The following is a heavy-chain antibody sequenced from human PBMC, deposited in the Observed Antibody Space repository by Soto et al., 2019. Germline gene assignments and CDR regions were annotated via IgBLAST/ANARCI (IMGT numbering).Heavy chain of an antibody. D-gene: IGHD2-8*01. V-gene: IGHV3-23*01. J-gene: IGHJ5*02. CDR2: ISGSGGHT. Sequence: PGASLRLSCPGPAVSLFSYAMSWVRQAQGKGLEWVSTISGSGGHTYYADSVKGRFVVSRDNDKNTVYLHMSSLTGEDTAVYFCAKIEMGWFAHWGQGT. CDR3: AKIEMGWFAH. CDR1: AVSLFSYA.